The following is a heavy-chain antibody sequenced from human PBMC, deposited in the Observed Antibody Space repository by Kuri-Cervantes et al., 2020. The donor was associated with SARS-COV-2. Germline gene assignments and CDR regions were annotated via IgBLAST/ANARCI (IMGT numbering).Heavy chain of an antibody. CDR1: RFTFNKYD. V-gene: IGHV3-33*07. J-gene: IGHJ6*03. Sequence: GGSLRLSCAASRFTFNKYDLIWVRQAPGKGLEWVAVIWYDGKNEYYAGSVKGRFTISRDNSRNTVLLQMNILRAEDTAIYYCARGAANYYMDVWGTGTTVTVSS. D-gene: IGHD3-16*01. CDR3: ARGAANYYMDV. CDR2: IWYDGKNE.